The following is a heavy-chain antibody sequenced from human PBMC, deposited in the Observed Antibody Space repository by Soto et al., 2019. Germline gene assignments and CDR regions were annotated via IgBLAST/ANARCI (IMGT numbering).Heavy chain of an antibody. J-gene: IGHJ4*02. V-gene: IGHV4-59*08. D-gene: IGHD5-18*01. Sequence: PSEILSLTCTVSGGSISSYYWSWIRQPPGKGLEWIGYIYYSGSTNYNPSLKSRVTISVDTSKNQFSLKLSSVTAADTPVYYCARRYGSCFDYWGQGTLVTVSS. CDR2: IYYSGST. CDR1: GGSISSYY. CDR3: ARRYGSCFDY.